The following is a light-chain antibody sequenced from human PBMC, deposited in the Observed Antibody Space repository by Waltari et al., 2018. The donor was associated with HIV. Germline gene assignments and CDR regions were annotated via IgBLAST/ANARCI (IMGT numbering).Light chain of an antibody. CDR1: NDDIGSYIY. J-gene: IGLJ2*01. V-gene: IGLV2-14*03. CDR2: DVS. Sequence: QSVLTQPASVSGSPGQSITISCTGTNDDIGSYIYVSWYQQHPGKVPKLLMYDVSSRPSGVSNRFSGSKSGHTASLSISGIQTEDEAHYYCTSYTSTATVVFCGGTKLTVL. CDR3: TSYTSTATVV.